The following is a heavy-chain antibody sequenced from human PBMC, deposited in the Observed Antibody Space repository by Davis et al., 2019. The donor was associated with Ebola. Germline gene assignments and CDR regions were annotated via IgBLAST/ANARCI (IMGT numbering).Heavy chain of an antibody. V-gene: IGHV5-10-1*01. J-gene: IGHJ3*01. CDR2: IDSSDSYT. D-gene: IGHD2-15*01. CDR3: ARGPTVVIAAATADAFDV. Sequence: GESLKISCKGSGYSFTSYWITWVRQVPGKGLEWTGRIDSSDSYTKSSPSFQGHVTISADKSISTAYLQLSSLKASDTAMYYCARGPTVVIAAATADAFDVWGQGTMVAVSS. CDR1: GYSFTSYW.